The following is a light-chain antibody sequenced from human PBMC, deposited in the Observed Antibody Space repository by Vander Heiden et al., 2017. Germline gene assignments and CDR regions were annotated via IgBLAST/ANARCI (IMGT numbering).Light chain of an antibody. CDR1: SGLNVDTSR. CDR3: MIWHSSAWM. V-gene: IGLV5-45*01. J-gene: IGLJ3*02. CDR2: YKSYSDK. Sequence: QAVLTQPPSLSASPGASARPTCTLRSGLNVDTSRISWYQQRPGSPPEYLLRYKSYSDKQQGSGVPSRFSGSKDASANAWILLISGLEDEDEADYYCMIWHSSAWMFGGGTKLTVL.